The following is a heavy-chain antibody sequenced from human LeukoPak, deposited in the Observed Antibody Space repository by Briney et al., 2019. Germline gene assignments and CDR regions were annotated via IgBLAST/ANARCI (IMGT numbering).Heavy chain of an antibody. Sequence: PSGTLSLTCAVYGGSFSGYYWSWIRQPPGKGLEWIGEINHSGSTNYNPSLKSRVTISVDTSKNQFSLKLSSVTAADTAVYYCARRVAVTTGFDYWGQGTLVTVSS. CDR3: ARRVAVTTGFDY. V-gene: IGHV4-34*01. J-gene: IGHJ4*02. D-gene: IGHD4-17*01. CDR2: INHSGST. CDR1: GGSFSGYY.